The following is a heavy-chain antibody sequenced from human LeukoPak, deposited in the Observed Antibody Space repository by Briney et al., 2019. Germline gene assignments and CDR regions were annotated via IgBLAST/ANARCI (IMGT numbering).Heavy chain of an antibody. CDR1: GYTFTSYD. V-gene: IGHV1-8*03. Sequence: ASVKVSCKASGYTFTSYDINWVRQATGQGLEWMGWMNPNSGNTSYAQKFQGRVTITRNTSISTAYMELSSLRSEDTAVYYCARGPGVLMVYASSLDYYMDVWGKGTTVTVSS. CDR2: MNPNSGNT. CDR3: ARGPGVLMVYASSLDYYMDV. D-gene: IGHD2-8*01. J-gene: IGHJ6*03.